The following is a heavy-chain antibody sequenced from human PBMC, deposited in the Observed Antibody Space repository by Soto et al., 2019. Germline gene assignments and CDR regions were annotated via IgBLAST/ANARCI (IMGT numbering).Heavy chain of an antibody. Sequence: PGESLKISCKGSGYSFTSYWISWVRQMPGKGLEWMGRIDPSDSYTNYSPSFQGLVTISADKSISTAYLQWSSLKASDTAMYYCARVGDYYYGMDVWGQGXTVTVYS. CDR2: IDPSDSYT. J-gene: IGHJ6*02. D-gene: IGHD1-26*01. V-gene: IGHV5-10-1*01. CDR1: GYSFTSYW. CDR3: ARVGDYYYGMDV.